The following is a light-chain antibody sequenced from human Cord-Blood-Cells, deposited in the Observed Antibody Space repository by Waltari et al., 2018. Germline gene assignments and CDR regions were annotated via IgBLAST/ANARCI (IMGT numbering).Light chain of an antibody. CDR3: QVWDSSSDHVV. Sequence: SYVLTQPPSVSVAPGKTARITCGGNNIGRKSETWYQQQPGPAPVLVIYYDSDRPSGIPDRFSGSNSGNTATLTISRVEAGDEADYYCQVWDSSSDHVVFGGGTKLTVL. J-gene: IGLJ2*01. V-gene: IGLV3-21*04. CDR1: NIGRKS. CDR2: YDS.